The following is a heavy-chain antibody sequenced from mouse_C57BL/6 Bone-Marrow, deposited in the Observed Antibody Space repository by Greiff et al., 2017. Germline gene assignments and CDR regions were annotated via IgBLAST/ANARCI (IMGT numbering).Heavy chain of an antibody. D-gene: IGHD1-1*01. V-gene: IGHV1-55*01. CDR3: ARGVRYPDWYFDV. CDR2: IYPGSGST. Sequence: QVQLQQPGAELVKPGASVKMSCKASGYTFTSYWITWVKQRPGQGLEWIGDIYPGSGSTNYNEKFKSKATLTVDTSSSTAYMQLSSLTSEYSAVYYCARGVRYPDWYFDVWGTGTTVTVSS. CDR1: GYTFTSYW. J-gene: IGHJ1*03.